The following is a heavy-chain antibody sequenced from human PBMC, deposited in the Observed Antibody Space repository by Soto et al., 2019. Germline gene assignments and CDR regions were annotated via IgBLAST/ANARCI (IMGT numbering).Heavy chain of an antibody. CDR1: GFSFSINGVA. CDR3: AHKRDVSRGFKS. J-gene: IGHJ5*01. V-gene: IGHV2-5*02. Sequence: QITLKESGPTLVKPTQTLTLTCTFSGFSFSINGVAVGWIRQPPGQALEWLALIYWDDDQRYNPSLKNRLTITKDTSRNQVVLTMTNMEPVDTATYYCAHKRDVSRGFKSWGQGTLVTVSS. CDR2: IYWDDDQ.